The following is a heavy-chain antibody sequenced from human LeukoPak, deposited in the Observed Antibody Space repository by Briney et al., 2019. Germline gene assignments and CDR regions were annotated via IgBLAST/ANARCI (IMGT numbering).Heavy chain of an antibody. Sequence: GGSLRLSCTVSGFMLSGYNMYWVRQAPGKGLEWISYISISGDTIYYADSVKGRFTISRDNAKNSLYLQMSSLRAEDTAVYYCGRLPTLNNQVLYTSWDAFDIWGRGTMVSVSS. CDR2: ISISGDTI. CDR3: GRLPTLNNQVLYTSWDAFDI. D-gene: IGHD2-2*02. J-gene: IGHJ3*02. CDR1: GFMLSGYN. V-gene: IGHV3-48*01.